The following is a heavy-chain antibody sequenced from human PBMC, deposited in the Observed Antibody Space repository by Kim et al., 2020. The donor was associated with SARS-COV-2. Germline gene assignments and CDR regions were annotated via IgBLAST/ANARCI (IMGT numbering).Heavy chain of an antibody. D-gene: IGHD6-13*01. CDR3: TSSEGRGSWHQFDY. J-gene: IGHJ4*02. CDR1: SDSISSYY. V-gene: IGHV4-59*01. Sequence: SETLSLTCTVSSDSISSYYWSWIRQLPGKGLEWLGYIYYSGSSDYNPSLKSRVTISWDTSKNQVSLDVTSVSAADTAVYYSTSSEGRGSWHQFDYWGQG. CDR2: IYYSGSS.